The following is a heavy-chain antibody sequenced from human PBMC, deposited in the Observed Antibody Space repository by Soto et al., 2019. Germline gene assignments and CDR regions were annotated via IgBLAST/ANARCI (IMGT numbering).Heavy chain of an antibody. Sequence: QLQLVQSAAEVKKPGASVRVSCKAYGYPFIKYGISWIRQAPEQGLEWMGWIKVDSGYTNYAQKCQGRVTMTADTSSDTAFMELMSLRLDDTAVYFCATSYDTGFDPWGQGTLVSVSS. J-gene: IGHJ5*02. CDR2: IKVDSGYT. D-gene: IGHD3-9*01. CDR1: GYPFIKYG. V-gene: IGHV1-18*04. CDR3: ATSYDTGFDP.